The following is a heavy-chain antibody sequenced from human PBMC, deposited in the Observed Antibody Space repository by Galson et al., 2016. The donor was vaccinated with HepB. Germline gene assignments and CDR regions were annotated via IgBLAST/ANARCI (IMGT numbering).Heavy chain of an antibody. CDR2: IYYSGST. Sequence: SETLSLTCTVSGGSISSYYWSWIRQPPGKGLEWIGYIYYSGSTNYNPPLKSRVTISVDTSKNQFSLKPTSVTTADTAVYYCARTPSRGGMDVWGQGTTVTVSS. CDR3: ARTPSRGGMDV. V-gene: IGHV4-59*01. CDR1: GGSISSYY. D-gene: IGHD3-10*01. J-gene: IGHJ6*02.